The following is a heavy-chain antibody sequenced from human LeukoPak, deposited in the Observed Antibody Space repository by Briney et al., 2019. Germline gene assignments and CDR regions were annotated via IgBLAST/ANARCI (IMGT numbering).Heavy chain of an antibody. CDR2: INHSGST. Sequence: SETLSLTCAVYGGSFSGYYWSWIRQPPGKGLEWIGEINHSGSTNYNPSLKSRVTISVDTSKNQFSLKLSSVTAADTAVYYCASITRGRSSRSRYFDLWGRGTLVTVSS. J-gene: IGHJ2*01. CDR1: GGSFSGYY. CDR3: ASITRGRSSRSRYFDL. D-gene: IGHD6-13*01. V-gene: IGHV4-34*01.